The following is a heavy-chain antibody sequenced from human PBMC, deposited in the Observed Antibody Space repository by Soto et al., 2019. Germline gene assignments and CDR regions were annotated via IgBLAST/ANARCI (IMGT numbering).Heavy chain of an antibody. Sequence: SETLSLTCTVSGGSVSSGSYYWSWIRQPPGKGLEWIGYIYYSGSTNYNPSLKSRVTISVDTSKNQFSLKLSSVTAADTAAYYCARSRYDSSGYYPENWFDPWGQGTLVTVSS. J-gene: IGHJ5*02. CDR3: ARSRYDSSGYYPENWFDP. V-gene: IGHV4-61*01. CDR1: GGSVSSGSYY. CDR2: IYYSGST. D-gene: IGHD3-22*01.